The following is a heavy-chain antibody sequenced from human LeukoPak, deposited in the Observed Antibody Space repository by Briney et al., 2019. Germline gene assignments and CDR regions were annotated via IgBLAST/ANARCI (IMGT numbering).Heavy chain of an antibody. CDR3: AKRRSVAGSPDY. Sequence: PGGSLRLSCAASRFTFSSYAMSWVRQAPGKGLEWVSAISGSGGRTFHADSVKGRFTISRDNSKNTLYLQMNSLRAEDTAVYYCAKRRSVAGSPDYWGQGTLVTVSS. CDR2: ISGSGGRT. J-gene: IGHJ4*02. V-gene: IGHV3-23*01. CDR1: RFTFSSYA. D-gene: IGHD6-19*01.